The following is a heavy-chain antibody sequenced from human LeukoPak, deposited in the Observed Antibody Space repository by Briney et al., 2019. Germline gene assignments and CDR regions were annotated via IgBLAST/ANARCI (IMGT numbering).Heavy chain of an antibody. CDR1: GGSISSGGYY. Sequence: SQTLSLTCTVSGGSISSGGYYWSWIRQPPGKGLEWIGYIYYSGSTYYNPSLKSRVTISVDTSKNQFSLKLSSVTAADTAVYYCATLRFLEWLLIDYWGQGTLATVSS. D-gene: IGHD3-3*01. V-gene: IGHV4-30-4*08. CDR2: IYYSGST. J-gene: IGHJ4*02. CDR3: ATLRFLEWLLIDY.